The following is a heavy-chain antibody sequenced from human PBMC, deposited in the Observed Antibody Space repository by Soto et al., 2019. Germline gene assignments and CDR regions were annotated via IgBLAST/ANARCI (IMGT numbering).Heavy chain of an antibody. J-gene: IGHJ4*01. Sequence: EVQLLESGGGLVQPGGSLRLSCAASGFTFSSYAMRWVRQAPGKGLEWVSAISGSGDSTYYADSVKGRFTISRDNSKNTLYLQMNSLRAEDPAVYYCARRGSGSYYDYWGHGTLVTVSS. CDR1: GFTFSSYA. CDR2: ISGSGDST. V-gene: IGHV3-23*01. D-gene: IGHD1-26*01. CDR3: ARRGSGSYYDY.